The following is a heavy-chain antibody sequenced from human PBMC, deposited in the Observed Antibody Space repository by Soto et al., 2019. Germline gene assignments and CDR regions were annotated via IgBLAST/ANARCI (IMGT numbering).Heavy chain of an antibody. CDR3: ARVVRVGAMIY. CDR2: ISSSADTI. V-gene: IGHV3-11*01. J-gene: IGHJ4*02. CDR1: GFSFSDYY. D-gene: IGHD1-26*01. Sequence: QVQLVESGGGLVKPGGSLRLSCAASGFSFSDYYMSWIRQAPGKGLEWLAYISSSADTIYYADSVKGRFSISRDNAKNTLYLQMNSLRAEDTDVYYCARVVRVGAMIYWGQGTLVSVSS.